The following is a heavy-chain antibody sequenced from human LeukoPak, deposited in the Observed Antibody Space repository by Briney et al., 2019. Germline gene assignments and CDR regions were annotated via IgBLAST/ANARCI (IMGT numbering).Heavy chain of an antibody. CDR2: MNPNSGNT. J-gene: IGHJ4*02. CDR3: ERDDSSGYNFDS. D-gene: IGHD3-22*01. Sequence: ASVKVSCKASGYTFTSYNINWVRQATAQGLEWMGWMNPNSGNTGYAHKFPVRVTMTMNTSISTAYMYLSIQRSEATDAAYYERDDSSGYNFDSWGQGTLVTVSS. CDR1: GYTFTSYN. V-gene: IGHV1-8*01.